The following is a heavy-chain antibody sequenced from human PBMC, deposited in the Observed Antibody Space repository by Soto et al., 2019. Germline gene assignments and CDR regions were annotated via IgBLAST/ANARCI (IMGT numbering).Heavy chain of an antibody. Sequence: PGXSLILSCAASGFTFSNAWMNCVRQAPGKGLEWFGRIKSKTDGGTTDYAAPVKGRFTISRDDSKNTLYLQMNSLKTEDTAVYYCTTDSSGWYGWGQGTLVTVSS. CDR3: TTDSSGWYG. D-gene: IGHD6-19*01. V-gene: IGHV3-15*07. CDR1: GFTFSNAW. CDR2: IKSKTDGGTT. J-gene: IGHJ4*02.